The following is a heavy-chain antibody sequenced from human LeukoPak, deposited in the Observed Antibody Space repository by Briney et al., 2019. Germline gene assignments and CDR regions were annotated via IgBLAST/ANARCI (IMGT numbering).Heavy chain of an antibody. D-gene: IGHD3-22*01. Sequence: ASVKVSCKASGYTFTSYDINWVRQATGQGLEWMGWMNPNSGNTGYAQKFQGRVTMTRNTSISTAYMELSSLRSEGTAVYYCARGGPYYYDSSGYLPLDYWGQGTLVTVSS. V-gene: IGHV1-8*01. CDR2: MNPNSGNT. J-gene: IGHJ4*02. CDR1: GYTFTSYD. CDR3: ARGGPYYYDSSGYLPLDY.